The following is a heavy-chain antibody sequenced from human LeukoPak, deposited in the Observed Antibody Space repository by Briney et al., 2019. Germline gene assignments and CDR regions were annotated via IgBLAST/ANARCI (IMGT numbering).Heavy chain of an antibody. D-gene: IGHD6-19*01. V-gene: IGHV3-53*04. Sequence: GGSLRLSCAASGFTVSSNYMSWVRQAPGKGLEWVSVIYSGGSTYYADSVKGRFTISRHNSKNTLYLQMNSLRAEVTAVYYCARVAVAGTRDYWGQGTLVTVSS. CDR1: GFTVSSNY. J-gene: IGHJ4*02. CDR3: ARVAVAGTRDY. CDR2: IYSGGST.